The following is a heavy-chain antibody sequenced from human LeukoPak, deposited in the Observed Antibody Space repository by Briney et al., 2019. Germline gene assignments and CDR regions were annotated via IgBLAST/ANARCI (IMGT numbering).Heavy chain of an antibody. Sequence: GGSLRLSCAASGFTFDDYGMSWVRQAPGKGLEWVSGINWNGGSTGYVDSVKGRFTISRGNAKNSLYLQMNSLRAEDTAIYYCARERGELRWFGEINWFDPWGQGTLVTVSS. CDR3: ARERGELRWFGEINWFDP. V-gene: IGHV3-20*04. CDR1: GFTFDDYG. D-gene: IGHD3-10*01. J-gene: IGHJ5*02. CDR2: INWNGGST.